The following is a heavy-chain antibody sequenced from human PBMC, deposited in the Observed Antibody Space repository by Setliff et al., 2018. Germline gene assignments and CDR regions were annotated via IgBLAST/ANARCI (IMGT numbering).Heavy chain of an antibody. CDR1: GESFSNNY. Sequence: SETLSLTCSVYGESFSNNYWSWIRQTPGKGLEWIGESNHGGSTSYHPSLKSRLTMSVDTSKNQFSLKLTSVTAADTALYSCAGTPARGTTWLSPFDYWGQGIQVTVSS. CDR3: AGTPARGTTWLSPFDY. D-gene: IGHD3-9*01. J-gene: IGHJ4*02. CDR2: SNHGGST. V-gene: IGHV4-34*01.